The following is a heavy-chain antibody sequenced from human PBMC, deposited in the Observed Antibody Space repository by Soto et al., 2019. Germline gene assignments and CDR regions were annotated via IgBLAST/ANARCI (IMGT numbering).Heavy chain of an antibody. V-gene: IGHV1-69*01. CDR1: GGTFNKYA. J-gene: IGHJ4*02. CDR3: ARQFDYDTSGYYYAY. D-gene: IGHD3-22*01. CDR2: IIPLFGTA. Sequence: QVQLVQSGAEVKKPGSSVKVSCKASGGTFNKYAIDWVRQAPGQGLEWMGGIIPLFGTANYAQKVQGRVTITADEAMSTAYMELSSLRSEDTAVSYGARQFDYDTSGYYYAYWGQGTMVTVSS.